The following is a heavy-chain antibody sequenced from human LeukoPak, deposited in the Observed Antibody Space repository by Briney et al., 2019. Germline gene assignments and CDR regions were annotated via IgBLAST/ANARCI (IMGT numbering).Heavy chain of an antibody. CDR3: ARATYYDFWSGYYALDY. D-gene: IGHD3-3*01. V-gene: IGHV1-18*01. J-gene: IGHJ4*02. CDR2: ISAYNGNT. CDR1: GYTFTSYG. Sequence: ASVKVSFKASGYTFTSYGISWVRQAPGQGLEWMGWISAYNGNTNYAQKLQGRVTMTTDTSTSTAYMELRSLRSDDTAVYYCARATYYDFWSGYYALDYWGQGTLVTVSS.